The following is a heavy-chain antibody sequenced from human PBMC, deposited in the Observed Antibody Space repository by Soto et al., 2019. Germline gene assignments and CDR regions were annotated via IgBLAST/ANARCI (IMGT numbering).Heavy chain of an antibody. CDR2: IYYSGST. CDR3: ARGGYSYGPGPDY. J-gene: IGHJ4*02. CDR1: GGSISSGGYY. V-gene: IGHV4-31*03. Sequence: SETLSLTCTDSGGSISSGGYYWSWIRQHPGKGLEWIGYIYYSGSTYYNPSLKSRVTISVDTSKNQFSLKLSSVTAADTAVYYCARGGYSYGPGPDYWGQGTLVTVSS. D-gene: IGHD5-18*01.